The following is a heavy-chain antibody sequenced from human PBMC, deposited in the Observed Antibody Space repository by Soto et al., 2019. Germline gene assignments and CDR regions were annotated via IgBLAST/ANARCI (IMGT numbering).Heavy chain of an antibody. CDR2: IYYSGNT. CDR1: GGSVSSGGYY. J-gene: IGHJ5*02. V-gene: IGHV4-30-4*01. D-gene: IGHD1-1*01. Sequence: QVQLQESGPGLVKPSETLSLTCAVSGGSVSSGGYYWSWIRQPPGKGLEWIGYIYYSGNTYYNPSLMSRITISVDTSKNEFSLKLSSVTAADTAVYYCARVPRELEPTVWFDPWGQGTLVTVSS. CDR3: ARVPRELEPTVWFDP.